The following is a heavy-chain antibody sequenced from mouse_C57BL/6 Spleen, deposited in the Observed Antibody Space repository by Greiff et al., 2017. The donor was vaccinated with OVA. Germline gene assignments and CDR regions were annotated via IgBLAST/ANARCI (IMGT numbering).Heavy chain of an antibody. CDR1: GYAFSSYW. J-gene: IGHJ1*03. D-gene: IGHD2-12*01. CDR2: IYPGDGDT. CDR3: ARSGDYSGYFDV. Sequence: VQRVESGAELVKPGASVKISCKASGYAFSSYWMNWVKQRPGKGLEWIGQIYPGDGDTNYNGKFKGKATLTADKSSSTAYMQLSSLTSEDSAVYFCARSGDYSGYFDVWGTGTTVTVSS. V-gene: IGHV1-80*01.